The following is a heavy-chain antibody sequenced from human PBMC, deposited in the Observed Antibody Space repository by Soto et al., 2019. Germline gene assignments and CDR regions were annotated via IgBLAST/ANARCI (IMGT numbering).Heavy chain of an antibody. Sequence: GGSLRLSCAVSGFPLEKYGMNWVRQAPGKGLEWVSSISFSGDYIYYADSVKGRFTISRDNAKNSLYLQMNGLRVEDTALFYCVREAINSGWSGGRKYYFDYWGQGALVTVSS. V-gene: IGHV3-21*04. J-gene: IGHJ4*02. CDR2: ISFSGDYI. D-gene: IGHD6-19*01. CDR1: GFPLEKYG. CDR3: VREAINSGWSGGRKYYFDY.